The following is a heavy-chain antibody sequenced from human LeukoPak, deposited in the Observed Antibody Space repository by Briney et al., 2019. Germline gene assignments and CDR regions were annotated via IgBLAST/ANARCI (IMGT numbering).Heavy chain of an antibody. V-gene: IGHV4-39*01. J-gene: IGHJ6*03. Sequence: SETLSLTCTVSGGSISSSSYYWGWIRQPPGKGLEWIGSIYYSGRTYYNPSLKSRVTISVDTSKNQFSLKLSSVTAADTAVYYCARRILRGGYYMDVWGKGTTVTVSS. CDR3: ARRILRGGYYMDV. D-gene: IGHD3-10*01. CDR1: GGSISSSSYY. CDR2: IYYSGRT.